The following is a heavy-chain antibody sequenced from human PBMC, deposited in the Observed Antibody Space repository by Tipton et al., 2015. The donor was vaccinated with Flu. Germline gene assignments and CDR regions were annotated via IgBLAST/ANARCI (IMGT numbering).Heavy chain of an antibody. Sequence: TLSLTCTISGDSIRSDYYWGWIRQPPGKGLEWIGNIFHTGSTYHNPSLKNRVTISINTSKNQFSLKVFSVTAADTAVYYCARDPSLGMPDFFDYWGRGTLVTASS. CDR2: IFHTGST. V-gene: IGHV4-38-2*02. J-gene: IGHJ4*02. CDR3: ARDPSLGMPDFFDY. D-gene: IGHD2-2*01. CDR1: GDSIRSDYY.